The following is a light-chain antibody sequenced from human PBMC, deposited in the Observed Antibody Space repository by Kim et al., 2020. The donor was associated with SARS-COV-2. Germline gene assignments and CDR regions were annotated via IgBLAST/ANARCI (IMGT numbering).Light chain of an antibody. CDR1: SLRSYY. Sequence: ALGRTVRITCQEDSLRSYYASWYQQKPGQAPVLVIYGKNNRPSGIPDRFSGSSSGNTASLTITGAQAEDEADYYCNSRDSSGNHYVFGTGTKVTVL. CDR3: NSRDSSGNHYV. V-gene: IGLV3-19*01. CDR2: GKN. J-gene: IGLJ1*01.